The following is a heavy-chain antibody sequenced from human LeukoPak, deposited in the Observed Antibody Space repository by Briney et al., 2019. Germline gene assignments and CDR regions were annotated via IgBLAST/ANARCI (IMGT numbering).Heavy chain of an antibody. Sequence: ASVKVSCKASGYTFTSYGISWVRQAPGQGLEWMGWINPNSGGTNYAQKFQGRVTMTRDTSISTAYMELSRLRSDDTAVYYCARIRYDYCSGGSCYLIDYWGQGTLVTVSS. CDR3: ARIRYDYCSGGSCYLIDY. D-gene: IGHD2-15*01. J-gene: IGHJ4*02. V-gene: IGHV1-2*02. CDR1: GYTFTSYG. CDR2: INPNSGGT.